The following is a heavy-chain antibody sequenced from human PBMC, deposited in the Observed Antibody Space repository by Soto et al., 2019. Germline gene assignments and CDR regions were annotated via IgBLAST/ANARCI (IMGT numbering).Heavy chain of an antibody. Sequence: SETLSLTCAVYGGSFSGYYWSWIRQPPGKGLEWIGEINHSGSTNYNPSLKSRVTISVDTSKNQFSLKLSSVTAADTAVYYCARGSSTYVLRYFLLDPSGQGTLVTVSS. CDR2: INHSGST. V-gene: IGHV4-34*01. CDR3: ARGSSTYVLRYFLLDP. CDR1: GGSFSGYY. D-gene: IGHD3-9*01. J-gene: IGHJ5*02.